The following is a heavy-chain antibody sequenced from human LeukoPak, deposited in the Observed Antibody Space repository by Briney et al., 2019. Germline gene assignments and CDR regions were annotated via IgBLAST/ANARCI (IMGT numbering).Heavy chain of an antibody. CDR3: ARLNPPDYDILTGTLDY. V-gene: IGHV1-46*01. D-gene: IGHD3-9*01. Sequence: GSSVKVSCKASGGTFSTYAISWVRQAPGQGLEWMGIINPSGGSTSYAQKFQGRVTMTRDTSTSTVYMELSSLRSEDTAVYYCARLNPPDYDILTGTLDYWGQGTLVTVSS. CDR1: GGTFSTYA. J-gene: IGHJ4*02. CDR2: INPSGGST.